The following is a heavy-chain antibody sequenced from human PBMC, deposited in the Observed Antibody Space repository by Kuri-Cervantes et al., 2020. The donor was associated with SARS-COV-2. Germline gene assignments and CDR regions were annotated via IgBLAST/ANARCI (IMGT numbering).Heavy chain of an antibody. J-gene: IGHJ6*04. CDR3: ASSYYDILTGPLDV. CDR1: GFTFSDYY. D-gene: IGHD3-9*01. V-gene: IGHV3-69-1*01. CDR2: ISSSSTI. Sequence: GESLKISCAASGFTFSDYYMNWVRQAPGKGLEWVSSISSSSTIYYADSVKGRFTISGDNAKNSLYLQMNSLRAEDTAVYYCASSYYDILTGPLDVWGKGTTVTVSS.